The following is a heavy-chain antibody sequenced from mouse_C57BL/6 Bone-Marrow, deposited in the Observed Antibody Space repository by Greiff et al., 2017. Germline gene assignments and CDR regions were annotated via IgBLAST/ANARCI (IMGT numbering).Heavy chain of an antibody. D-gene: IGHD1-1*01. J-gene: IGHJ2*01. V-gene: IGHV14-3*01. CDR2: IDPATGNT. Sequence: VQLKQSVAELVRPGASVKLSCTASGFNIKNTYMHWVKQRPEQGLEWIGRIDPATGNTKYAPKFQGKATITADTSSNTAYLQLSSLTSEDTAIYYCAPYYYGRSYGDYWGQGTTLTVSS. CDR3: APYYYGRSYGDY. CDR1: GFNIKNTY.